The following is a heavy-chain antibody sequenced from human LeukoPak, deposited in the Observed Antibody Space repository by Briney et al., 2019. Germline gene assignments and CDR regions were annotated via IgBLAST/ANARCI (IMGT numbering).Heavy chain of an antibody. CDR1: GFTFSSYA. V-gene: IGHV3-30*04. CDR2: ISYDGSNK. Sequence: PGRSLRLSCAASGFTFSSYAMHWVRQAPGKGLEWVAVISYDGSNKYYADSVKGRFTISRDNSKNTLYLQMNSLRAEDTAVYYCARDLLAAAGTFWFDPWGQGTLVTASS. J-gene: IGHJ5*02. D-gene: IGHD6-13*01. CDR3: ARDLLAAAGTFWFDP.